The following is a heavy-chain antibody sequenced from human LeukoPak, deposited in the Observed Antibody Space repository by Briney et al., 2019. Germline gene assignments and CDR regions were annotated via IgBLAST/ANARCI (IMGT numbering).Heavy chain of an antibody. Sequence: GESLQISCKGSGYSFTSYWIGWVRQMPGKGLEWMGIIYPTDSDTRYSPSFQGQVTISADKSISTAYLQWSSLKASDTAMYYCARWGLREVVWFDPWGQGTLVTVSS. V-gene: IGHV5-51*01. J-gene: IGHJ5*02. CDR1: GYSFTSYW. D-gene: IGHD1-26*01. CDR2: IYPTDSDT. CDR3: ARWGLREVVWFDP.